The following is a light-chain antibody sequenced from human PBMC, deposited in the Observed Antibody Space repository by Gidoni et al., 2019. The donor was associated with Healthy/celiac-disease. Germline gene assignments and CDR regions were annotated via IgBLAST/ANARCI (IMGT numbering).Light chain of an antibody. Sequence: SSVLTQPPSVPVATGQPARITCGGNKIGSKSVHWYQQKPRQAPVLVVYDDSDRPPGIPERFSGSNSGNTATLTISRVEAGDDADYYCQVWDSSSDHPVVFGGGTKLTVL. J-gene: IGLJ2*01. CDR3: QVWDSSSDHPVV. CDR2: DDS. CDR1: KIGSKS. V-gene: IGLV3-21*02.